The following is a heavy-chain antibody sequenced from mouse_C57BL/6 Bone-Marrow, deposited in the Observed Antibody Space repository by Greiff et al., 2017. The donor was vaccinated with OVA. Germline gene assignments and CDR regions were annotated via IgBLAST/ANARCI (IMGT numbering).Heavy chain of an antibody. CDR2: INYDGSST. CDR1: GFTFSDYY. CDR3: ARPGSSYAWYFDV. V-gene: IGHV5-16*01. J-gene: IGHJ1*03. Sequence: EVKLVESEGGLVQPGSSMKLSCTASGFTFSDYYMAWVRQVPEKGLEWVANINYDGSSTYYLDSLKSRFIISRDNAKNILYLQMSSLKSEDTATYYFARPGSSYAWYFDVWGTGTTVTVSS. D-gene: IGHD1-1*01.